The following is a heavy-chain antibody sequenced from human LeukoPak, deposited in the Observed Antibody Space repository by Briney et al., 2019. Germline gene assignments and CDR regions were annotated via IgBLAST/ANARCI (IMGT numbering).Heavy chain of an antibody. V-gene: IGHV3-74*01. CDR3: ARERYGDYDADS. Sequence: PGGSLRLSCAASGFTFSSYWMHWVRQAPGKGLVWVSRIKSDGSSTSYADSVKGRFTISRDNAKNTLYLQMNSLRAEDTAVHYCARERYGDYDADSWGQGTLVTVSS. CDR2: IKSDGSST. J-gene: IGHJ4*02. CDR1: GFTFSSYW. D-gene: IGHD4-17*01.